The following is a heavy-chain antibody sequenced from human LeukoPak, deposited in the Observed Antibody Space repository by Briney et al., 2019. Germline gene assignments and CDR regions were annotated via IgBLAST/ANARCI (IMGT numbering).Heavy chain of an antibody. D-gene: IGHD5-18*01. CDR2: IAYDGTNN. V-gene: IGHV3-30*18. J-gene: IGHJ4*02. CDR1: GFIFSNYG. Sequence: GGSVRLSCAASGFIFSNYGMHWVRQAPGKGLEWVAVIAYDGTNNYYADSVKGRFTISRDNSKNTLYLQMNTLRTEDTAVYYCAKTPGYSYGSTPFDYWGQGTLVTVSS. CDR3: AKTPGYSYGSTPFDY.